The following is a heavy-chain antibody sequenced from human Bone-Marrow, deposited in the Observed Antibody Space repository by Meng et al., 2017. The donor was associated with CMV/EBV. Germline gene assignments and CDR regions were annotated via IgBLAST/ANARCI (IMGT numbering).Heavy chain of an antibody. CDR2: INHSGST. Sequence: SETLSLTCAVYGGSFSGYYWSWIRQPPGKGLEWIGEINHSGSTNYNPSLKSRVTISVDTSKNQFSLKLSSVTAADTAVYYCARDGADSIYGGNEEPDAFDIWGQGTMVTVSS. CDR1: GGSFSGYY. CDR3: ARDGADSIYGGNEEPDAFDI. J-gene: IGHJ3*02. V-gene: IGHV4-34*01. D-gene: IGHD4-23*01.